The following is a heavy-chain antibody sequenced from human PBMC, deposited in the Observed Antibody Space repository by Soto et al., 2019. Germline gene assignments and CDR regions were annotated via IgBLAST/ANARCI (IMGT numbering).Heavy chain of an antibody. Sequence: QVQLVESGGGVVQPGRSLRLSCAVSGFTVSTYGMHWVRQAPGKGLEWVAVISRDGGTKYYADSVKGRFTISRDNSRNTLFLEMNSLRSDDMAVYYCTGVVASGYWGQGTLVTVSS. CDR3: TGVVASGY. CDR2: ISRDGGTK. D-gene: IGHD2-8*02. CDR1: GFTVSTYG. V-gene: IGHV3-30*03. J-gene: IGHJ4*02.